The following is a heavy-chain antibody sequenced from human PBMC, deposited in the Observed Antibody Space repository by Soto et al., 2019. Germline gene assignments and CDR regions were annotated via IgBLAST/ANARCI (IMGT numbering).Heavy chain of an antibody. CDR1: GFTFSSYA. CDR2: ISGSGGST. V-gene: IGHV3-23*01. Sequence: GGSLRLSCAASGFTFSSYAMSWVRQAPGKGLEWVSAISGSGGSTYYADSVKGRFTISRDNSKNTLYLQMNSLRAEDTAVYYCAKDQTAGYCSGGSCYLSEYYAFDIWGQGTMVTVSS. D-gene: IGHD2-15*01. CDR3: AKDQTAGYCSGGSCYLSEYYAFDI. J-gene: IGHJ3*02.